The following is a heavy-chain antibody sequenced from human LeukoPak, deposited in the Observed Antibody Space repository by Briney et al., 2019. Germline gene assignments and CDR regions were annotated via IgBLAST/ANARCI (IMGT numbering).Heavy chain of an antibody. V-gene: IGHV4-4*02. Sequence: SGTLSLTCAVSGGSISSSNWWSWVRQPPGKGLEWIGEIYHSGSTNYNPSLKSRVTISVDKSKNQFSLKLSSVTAADTAVYYCARVLYDSSGYYLFDPWGQGTLVTVSS. D-gene: IGHD3-22*01. CDR1: GGSISSSNW. J-gene: IGHJ5*02. CDR3: ARVLYDSSGYYLFDP. CDR2: IYHSGST.